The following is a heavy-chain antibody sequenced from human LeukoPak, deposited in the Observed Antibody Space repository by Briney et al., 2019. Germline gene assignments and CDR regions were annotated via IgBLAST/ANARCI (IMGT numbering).Heavy chain of an antibody. CDR2: INHSGST. D-gene: IGHD3-16*02. J-gene: IGHJ4*02. V-gene: IGHV4-34*01. CDR3: ARGSGYYDYVWGSYRPYYFDY. CDR1: GGSFSGYY. Sequence: PSETLSLTCAVYGGSFSGYYWSWIRQPSGKGLEWIGEINHSGSTNYNPSLKSRVTISVDTSKNQFSLKLSSVTAADTAVYYCARGSGYYDYVWGSYRPYYFDYWGQGTLVTVSS.